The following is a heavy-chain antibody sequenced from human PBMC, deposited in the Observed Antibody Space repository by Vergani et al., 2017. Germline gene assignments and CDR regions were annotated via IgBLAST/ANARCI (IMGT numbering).Heavy chain of an antibody. V-gene: IGHV5-10-1*03. CDR2: IDPSDSYT. J-gene: IGHJ4*02. Sequence: EVQLVQSGAEVKKPGESLRISCKGSGYSFTSYWISWVRQMPGKGREWMGRIDPSDSYTNYSPSFQGHVTISADKSISTAYLQWSSLKASDTAMYHCARPDIVPTDSYSSGWYDVAYWGQGTLVTVSS. CDR3: ARPDIVPTDSYSSGWYDVAY. D-gene: IGHD6-19*01. CDR1: GYSFTSYW.